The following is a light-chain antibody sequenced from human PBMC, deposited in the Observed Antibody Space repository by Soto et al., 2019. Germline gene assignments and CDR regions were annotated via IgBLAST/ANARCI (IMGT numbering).Light chain of an antibody. CDR3: CLYIGATTYV. V-gene: IGLV2-11*01. J-gene: IGLJ1*01. Sequence: QSALTQPRSVSGSPGQSVTISCTGTSSDVGGYNYVSWYQQYPGKAPKLIIYDVSKRPSGVPDRFSGSTSVNSASLTISGLQADDEADYYCCLYIGATTYVFGTGTKLTVL. CDR1: SSDVGGYNY. CDR2: DVS.